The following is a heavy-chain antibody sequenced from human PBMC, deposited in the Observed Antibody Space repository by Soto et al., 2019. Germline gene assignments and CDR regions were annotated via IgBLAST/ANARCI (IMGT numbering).Heavy chain of an antibody. Sequence: ASVKVSCKASGYTFTSYGISWVRQAPGQGLEWMGWISAYNGNTNYAQKRQGRVTMTTDTSTSTAYMELRSLRSDDTAVYYCSTDPPDYGDFPQLPFDYWGQGTLVTVSS. CDR1: GYTFTSYG. D-gene: IGHD4-17*01. J-gene: IGHJ4*02. CDR2: ISAYNGNT. V-gene: IGHV1-18*01. CDR3: STDPPDYGDFPQLPFDY.